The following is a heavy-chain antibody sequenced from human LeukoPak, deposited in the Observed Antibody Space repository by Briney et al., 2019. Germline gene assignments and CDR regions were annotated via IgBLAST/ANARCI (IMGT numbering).Heavy chain of an antibody. D-gene: IGHD2-15*01. CDR2: IYHSGST. V-gene: IGHV4-4*02. J-gene: IGHJ4*02. Sequence: SETLSLTCAVSGGSISSSNWWSWVRQPPGKGLEWIGEIYHSGSTNYNPSLKSRVTISVDKSKNQFSLKLSSVTAADTAVYYCARDDYCSGGSCGLDYWGQGTLVTVSS. CDR1: GGSISSSNW. CDR3: ARDDYCSGGSCGLDY.